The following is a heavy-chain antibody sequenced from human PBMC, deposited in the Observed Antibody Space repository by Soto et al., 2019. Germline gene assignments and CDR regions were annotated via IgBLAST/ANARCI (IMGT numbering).Heavy chain of an antibody. CDR3: ARATIAVAGVFRWFGP. Sequence: SVKVSCKASGGTYSSYAISWVRQAPGQGLEWMGGIIPIFGTANYAQKFQGRVTITADESTSTAYMELSSLRSEDTAVYYCARATIAVAGVFRWFGPWGQGTLVTVSS. D-gene: IGHD6-19*01. CDR2: IIPIFGTA. J-gene: IGHJ5*02. CDR1: GGTYSSYA. V-gene: IGHV1-69*13.